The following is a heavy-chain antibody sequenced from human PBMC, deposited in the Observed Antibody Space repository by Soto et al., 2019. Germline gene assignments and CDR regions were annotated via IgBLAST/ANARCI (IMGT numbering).Heavy chain of an antibody. CDR2: IIPMYGPA. J-gene: IGHJ5*02. Sequence: GASVKVSCKASGGTFSSYAIHWVRQAPGQGLEWMGGIIPMYGPAKYAQRFQGRVTITADESTTTVYMELTSLTSQDTAVYYCARVTSMVRGVIDNWFDPWGHGTLVTAPQ. CDR1: GGTFSSYA. D-gene: IGHD3-10*01. CDR3: ARVTSMVRGVIDNWFDP. V-gene: IGHV1-69*13.